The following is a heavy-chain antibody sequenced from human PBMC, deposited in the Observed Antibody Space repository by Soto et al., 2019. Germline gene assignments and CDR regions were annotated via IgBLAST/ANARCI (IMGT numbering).Heavy chain of an antibody. CDR3: ARVTYYYDSSGYYTRYFQY. D-gene: IGHD3-22*01. J-gene: IGHJ1*01. V-gene: IGHV4-59*01. Sequence: SETLSLTCTVSGASISGYYWSWIRQPPGKGLEWIGYIYNSGSTNYNPSLKSRVTISVDTSKNQISLKLSSVTAADTAVYYCARVTYYYDSSGYYTRYFQYWGQGTLVTVSS. CDR1: GASISGYY. CDR2: IYNSGST.